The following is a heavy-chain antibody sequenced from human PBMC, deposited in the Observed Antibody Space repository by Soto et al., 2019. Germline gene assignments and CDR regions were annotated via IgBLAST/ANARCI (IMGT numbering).Heavy chain of an antibody. CDR2: VTHDGTLY. D-gene: IGHD2-8*02. J-gene: IGHJ4*02. V-gene: IGHV3-30*18. Sequence: QVQLVESGGGVVQPGRSLRLSCVASGFTFSSCAMHWVRQVPGNGLEWLAVVTHDGTLYPYADSVKGRFSISRDNSRKTLYLQMNGLRPEDTAVYYCVKDRSDTWSFDYWGQGTLVSVSS. CDR3: VKDRSDTWSFDY. CDR1: GFTFSSCA.